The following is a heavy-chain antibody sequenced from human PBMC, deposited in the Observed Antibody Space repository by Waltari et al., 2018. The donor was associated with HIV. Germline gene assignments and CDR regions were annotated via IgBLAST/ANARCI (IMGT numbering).Heavy chain of an antibody. J-gene: IGHJ4*02. V-gene: IGHV3-53*01. CDR1: CFPVRSPY. CDR3: ASGSRTFDY. CDR2: IYSGGST. D-gene: IGHD3-10*01. Sequence: EVQLVDSGGGLLQPGGSMRLSSAARCFPVRSPYLSWVRQAPGKGLEWVSVIYSGGSTYYADSVKGRFTISRDNSKNTLYLQMNSLRAEDTAVYYCASGSRTFDYWGQGTLVTVSS.